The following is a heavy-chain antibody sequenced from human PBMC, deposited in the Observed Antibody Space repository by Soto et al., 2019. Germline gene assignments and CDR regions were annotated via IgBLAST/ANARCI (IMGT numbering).Heavy chain of an antibody. CDR1: GGSISSGGYS. CDR3: ARGEAITGTFFDP. CDR2: IYHSGST. J-gene: IGHJ5*02. Sequence: SETLSLTCAVSGGSISSGGYSWSWIRQPPGKGLEWIGYIYHSGSTYYNPSLKSRVTISVDRSKNQFSLKLSSVTAADTAVYYCARGEAITGTFFDPWGQGTLVTVSS. D-gene: IGHD1-20*01. V-gene: IGHV4-30-2*01.